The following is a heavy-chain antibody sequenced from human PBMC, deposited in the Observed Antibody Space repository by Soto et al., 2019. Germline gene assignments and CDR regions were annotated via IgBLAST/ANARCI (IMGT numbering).Heavy chain of an antibody. CDR1: GYTFTSYD. J-gene: IGHJ6*03. V-gene: IGHV1-8*01. Sequence: ASVKVSCKASGYTFTSYDIDWVRQATGQGLEWMGWMNPNSGKTGYAQKSQGRVTMTRNTSISTAYMELSSLRSEDTAVYYCARGPDGLMVSARYYYYYMDVWGKGTTVTVSS. CDR2: MNPNSGKT. CDR3: ARGPDGLMVSARYYYYYMDV. D-gene: IGHD2-8*01.